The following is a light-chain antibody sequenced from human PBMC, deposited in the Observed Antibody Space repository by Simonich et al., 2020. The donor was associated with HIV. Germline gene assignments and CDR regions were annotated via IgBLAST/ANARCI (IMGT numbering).Light chain of an antibody. J-gene: IGKJ3*01. CDR1: QIVLYSSNNKNN. V-gene: IGKV4-1*01. Sequence: DIVMTQFPDSLAVSLGERATINCKSSQIVLYSSNNKNNLAWYQQKPGQPPKLLVYWASTRESGVPDRFSGSGSGTDFTLTISSLQAEDVAVYYCQQYYSTPFTFGPGTKVDIK. CDR3: QQYYSTPFT. CDR2: WAS.